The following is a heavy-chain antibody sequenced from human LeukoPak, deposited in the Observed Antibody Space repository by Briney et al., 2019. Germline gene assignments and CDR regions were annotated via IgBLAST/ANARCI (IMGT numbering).Heavy chain of an antibody. J-gene: IGHJ4*02. CDR2: IYHSGCT. V-gene: IGHV4-38-2*02. CDR3: ARGVSGSYYSPYFDY. Sequence: SETLSLTCTVSGGSISSYYWGWIRQPPGKGLEWIGSIYHSGCTYYNPSLKSRVTISVDTSKNQFSLKLSSVTAADTAVYYCARGVSGSYYSPYFDYWGQGTLVTVSS. CDR1: GGSISSYY. D-gene: IGHD1-26*01.